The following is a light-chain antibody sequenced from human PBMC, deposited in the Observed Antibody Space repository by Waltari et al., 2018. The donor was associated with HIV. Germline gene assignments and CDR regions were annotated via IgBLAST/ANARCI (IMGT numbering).Light chain of an antibody. CDR1: QSILSTAGNRHY. V-gene: IGKV4-1*01. CDR2: WAS. Sequence: DIVVTQSPDSLAVSLGERATINCKSSQSILSTAGNRHYLAWYQQRPGPAPNLLIYWASTRESGVPDRVSGSGSGTDFTLTINSLQAEDVAVYYCQQYYDTPYTFGQGTKVDI. CDR3: QQYYDTPYT. J-gene: IGKJ2*01.